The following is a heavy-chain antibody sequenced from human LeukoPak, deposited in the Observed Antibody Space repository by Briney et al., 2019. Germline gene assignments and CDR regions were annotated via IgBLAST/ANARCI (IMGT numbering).Heavy chain of an antibody. CDR2: ISSSSSYI. Sequence: GGSLRLSCAASGFTFSSYSMNWVRQAPGKGLEWVSSISSSSSYIYYADSVKGRFTISRDNAKNSLYLQMNSLRAGDTAVYYCARVEDYDILTGFDYWGQGTLVTVSS. CDR1: GFTFSSYS. D-gene: IGHD3-9*01. J-gene: IGHJ4*02. CDR3: ARVEDYDILTGFDY. V-gene: IGHV3-21*01.